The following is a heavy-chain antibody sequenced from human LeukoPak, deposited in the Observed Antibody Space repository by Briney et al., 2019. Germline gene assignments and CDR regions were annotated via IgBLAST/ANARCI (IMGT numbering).Heavy chain of an antibody. V-gene: IGHV3-7*01. D-gene: IGHD6-13*01. CDR1: GFTFSSYW. Sequence: GGSLRLSCAASGFTFSSYWMSWVRQAPGKGLEWVANIKQDGSEKYYVDSVEGRFTISRDNAKNSLYLQMNSLRAEDTAVYYCARDGIAAAVSSDYWGQGTLVTVSS. J-gene: IGHJ4*02. CDR3: ARDGIAAAVSSDY. CDR2: IKQDGSEK.